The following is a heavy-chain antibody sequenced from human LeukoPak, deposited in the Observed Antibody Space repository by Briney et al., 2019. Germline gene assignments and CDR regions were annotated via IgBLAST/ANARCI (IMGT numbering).Heavy chain of an antibody. CDR1: GYTFTGYY. CDR3: ARGGPLRFLEWLPRPNDAFDI. D-gene: IGHD3-3*01. Sequence: ASVKVSCKASGYTFTGYYMHWVLQAPGQGLEWMGWINPNSGGTNYAQKFQGRVTMTRDTSISTAYMELSRLRSDDTAVYYCARGGPLRFLEWLPRPNDAFDIWGQGTMVTVSS. V-gene: IGHV1-2*02. J-gene: IGHJ3*02. CDR2: INPNSGGT.